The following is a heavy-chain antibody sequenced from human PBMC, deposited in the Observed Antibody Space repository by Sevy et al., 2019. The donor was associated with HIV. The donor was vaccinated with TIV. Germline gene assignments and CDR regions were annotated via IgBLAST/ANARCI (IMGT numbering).Heavy chain of an antibody. CDR1: GFTFSDYY. CDR3: AGNLGYCSSTSCYTGGYYYYYMDV. Sequence: GGSLRLSCAASGFTFSDYYMSWIRQAPGKGLEWVSYISSSCSTIYYADSVKGRFTISRDNAKNSLYLQMNSLGAEDTAVYYCAGNLGYCSSTSCYTGGYYYYYMDVWGKGTTVTVSS. D-gene: IGHD2-2*02. CDR2: ISSSCSTI. J-gene: IGHJ6*03. V-gene: IGHV3-11*01.